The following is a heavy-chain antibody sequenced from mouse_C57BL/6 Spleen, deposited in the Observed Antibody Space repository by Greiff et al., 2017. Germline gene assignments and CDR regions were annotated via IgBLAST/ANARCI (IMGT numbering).Heavy chain of an antibody. D-gene: IGHD1-1*01. J-gene: IGHJ1*03. CDR1: GYTFTSYW. CDR2: IYPGNSDT. Sequence: VQLQQSGTVLARPGASVKMSCKTSGYTFTSYWMHWVKQRPGQGLEWIGAIYPGNSDTSYNQKFKGKAKLTAVTSASTAYMELSILTNEDSAVYYCRSWQFITTVAWYFDVWGTGTTVTVSS. V-gene: IGHV1-5*01. CDR3: RSWQFITTVAWYFDV.